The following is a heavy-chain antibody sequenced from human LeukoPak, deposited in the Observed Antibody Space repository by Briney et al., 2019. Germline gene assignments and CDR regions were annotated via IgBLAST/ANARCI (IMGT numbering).Heavy chain of an antibody. V-gene: IGHV3-23*01. Sequence: PGGSLRLSCAASGFTFSSYAMSWVRQAPGKGLEWVSAISGSGGSTYYADSVKGRFTISRDNSKNTLYLQMNSLRAEDTAVYYCAKTPNKIAVVPAAMDYWGQGTLVTVSS. J-gene: IGHJ4*02. CDR3: AKTPNKIAVVPAAMDY. D-gene: IGHD2-2*01. CDR2: ISGSGGST. CDR1: GFTFSSYA.